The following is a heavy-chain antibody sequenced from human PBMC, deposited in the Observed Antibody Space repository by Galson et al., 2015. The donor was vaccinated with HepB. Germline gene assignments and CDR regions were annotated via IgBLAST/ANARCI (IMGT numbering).Heavy chain of an antibody. Sequence: SLRLSCAASGFTFSSYAMSWVRQAPGKGLEWVSAISGSGGSTYYADSVKGRFTISRDNSKNTLYLQMNSLRAEDTAVYYCAKGSGVVVITIVDYWGQGTLVTVSS. CDR1: GFTFSSYA. D-gene: IGHD3-22*01. CDR3: AKGSGVVVITIVDY. V-gene: IGHV3-23*01. CDR2: ISGSGGST. J-gene: IGHJ4*02.